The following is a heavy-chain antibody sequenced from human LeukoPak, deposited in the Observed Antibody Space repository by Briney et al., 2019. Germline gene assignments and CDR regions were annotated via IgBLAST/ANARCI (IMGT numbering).Heavy chain of an antibody. CDR1: GFIFSNYR. CDR2: IYSGGST. CDR3: ARDSGRYFDP. V-gene: IGHV3-53*01. Sequence: GGSLRLSCAASGFIFSNYRMSWVRQAPGKGLEWVSVIYSGGSTYYADSVKGRFTISRDNSKNTLYLQMNSLRAEDTAVYYCARDSGRYFDPWGQGTLVTVSS. D-gene: IGHD3-9*01. J-gene: IGHJ5*02.